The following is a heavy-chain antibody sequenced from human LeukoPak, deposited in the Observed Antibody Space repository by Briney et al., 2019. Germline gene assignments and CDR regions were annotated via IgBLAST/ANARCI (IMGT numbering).Heavy chain of an antibody. Sequence: PGGSLRLSCAASGFTFSSYAMSWVRQVPGKGLEWVSVISGSGGSTYYADSVKGRFTISRDNSKNTLYLQMNSLRAEDTAVYYCAKDGGSSGSYSDYWGQGTLVTVSS. D-gene: IGHD1-26*01. J-gene: IGHJ4*02. V-gene: IGHV3-23*01. CDR2: ISGSGGST. CDR1: GFTFSSYA. CDR3: AKDGGSSGSYSDY.